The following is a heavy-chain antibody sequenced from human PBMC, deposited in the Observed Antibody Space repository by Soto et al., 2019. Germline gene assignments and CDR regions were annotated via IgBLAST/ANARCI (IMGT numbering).Heavy chain of an antibody. V-gene: IGHV1-24*01. CDR3: ATATDSGYEGTFDY. CDR2: FDPEDGET. D-gene: IGHD5-12*01. J-gene: IGHJ4*02. CDR1: GYTLTELS. Sequence: ASVKVSCKVSGYTLTELSMHWVRQAPGKGLEWMGGFDPEDGETIYAQKFQGRVTMTEDTSTDTAYMELSSLRSEDTSVYYCATATDSGYEGTFDYWGQGTQVTVSS.